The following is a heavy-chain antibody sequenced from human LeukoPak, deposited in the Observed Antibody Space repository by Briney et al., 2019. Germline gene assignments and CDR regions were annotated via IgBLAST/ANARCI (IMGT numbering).Heavy chain of an antibody. CDR1: GGSFSGYY. CDR3: ASHLCGGDCYYA. Sequence: PSETLSLTCAVYGGSFSGYYWSWIRQPPGKGLEWIGEINHSGSTNYNPSLKSRVTISVDTSKNQFSLKLSSVTAADTAVYYCASHLCGGDCYYAWGQGTLVTVSS. J-gene: IGHJ5*02. V-gene: IGHV4-34*01. CDR2: INHSGST. D-gene: IGHD2-21*01.